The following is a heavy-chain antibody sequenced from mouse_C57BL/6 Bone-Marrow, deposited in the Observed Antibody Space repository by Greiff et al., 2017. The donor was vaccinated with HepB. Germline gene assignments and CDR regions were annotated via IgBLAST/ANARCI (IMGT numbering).Heavy chain of an antibody. CDR3: AGTGLYYSLYYYAMDY. J-gene: IGHJ4*01. V-gene: IGHV1-18*01. D-gene: IGHD2-12*01. CDR1: GYTFTDYN. Sequence: EVQGVESGPELVKPGASVKIPCKASGYTFTDYNMDWVKQSHGKSLEWIGDINPNNGGTIYNQKFKGKATLTVDKSSSTAYMELRSLTSEDTAVYYCAGTGLYYSLYYYAMDYWGQGTSVTVSS. CDR2: INPNNGGT.